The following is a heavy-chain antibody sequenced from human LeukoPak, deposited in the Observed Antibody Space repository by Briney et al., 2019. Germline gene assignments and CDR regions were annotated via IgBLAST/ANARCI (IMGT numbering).Heavy chain of an antibody. D-gene: IGHD3-22*01. CDR2: MNPNSGNT. CDR3: ARDAVAYDLDY. V-gene: IGHV1-8*01. Sequence: ASVQVSCKASGYTFTSYDINWVRQATGQGLEWMGWMNPNSGNTGYAQKFQGRVTITRNTSISTAYMELSSLRSEDTAVYYCARDAVAYDLDYWGQGTLVTVSS. CDR1: GYTFTSYD. J-gene: IGHJ4*02.